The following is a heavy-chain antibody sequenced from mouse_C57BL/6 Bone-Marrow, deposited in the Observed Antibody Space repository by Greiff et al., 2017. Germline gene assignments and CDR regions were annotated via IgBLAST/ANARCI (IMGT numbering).Heavy chain of an antibody. V-gene: IGHV1-78*01. Sequence: VQLQQSDAELVKPGASVKISCKVSGYTFTAHTIHWMKQRPEQGLEWIGYIYPRAGSTKYNEKFKGKDTLTADKSSSTAYMQLNSLTSEDSAVYFCAREVYDGYGCFAYWGQGTLVTVSA. CDR1: GYTFTAHT. J-gene: IGHJ3*01. CDR3: AREVYDGYGCFAY. CDR2: IYPRAGST. D-gene: IGHD2-3*01.